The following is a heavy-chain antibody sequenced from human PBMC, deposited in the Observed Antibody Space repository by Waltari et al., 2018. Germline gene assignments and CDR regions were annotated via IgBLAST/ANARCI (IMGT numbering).Heavy chain of an antibody. J-gene: IGHJ4*02. Sequence: QVQLVQSGAEVKKPGSSVKVSCKASGGTFSSYAISWVRQAPGQGLEWTGGIIPIFGTANYAQKFQGRVTITADESTSTAYMELSSLRSEDTAVYYCARRGIDDSSGYFNRYYFDYWGQGTLVTVSS. CDR1: GGTFSSYA. D-gene: IGHD3-22*01. CDR2: IIPIFGTA. CDR3: ARRGIDDSSGYFNRYYFDY. V-gene: IGHV1-69*13.